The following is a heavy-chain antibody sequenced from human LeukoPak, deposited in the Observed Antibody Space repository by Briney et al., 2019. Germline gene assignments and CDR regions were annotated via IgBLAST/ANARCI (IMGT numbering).Heavy chain of an antibody. CDR2: MSNDGTNK. CDR3: ARPCYGDYGGCGYFDY. V-gene: IGHV3-30*19. CDR1: GFTFSSYG. Sequence: SGGSLRLSCAASGFTFSSYGMHWVRQAPGRGLEWVALMSNDGTNKYYADSVKGRFAISRDNSKNTVYLQMNNLRAEDTAVYYCARPCYGDYGGCGYFDYWGQGTLVAVSS. J-gene: IGHJ4*02. D-gene: IGHD4-17*01.